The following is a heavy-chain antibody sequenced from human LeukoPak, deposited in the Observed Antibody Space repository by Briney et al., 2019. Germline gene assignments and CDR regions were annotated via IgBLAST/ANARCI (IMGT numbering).Heavy chain of an antibody. CDR1: GYNFATSW. D-gene: IGHD5-12*01. J-gene: IGHJ4*02. V-gene: IGHV5-51*01. Sequence: GESLKISCKASGYNFATSWIGWVRQMPGKGLEWMGIIYPGDSDTRYSPSFQGQVTISADKSISTAYLQWSSLKASDTAMYYCARRYDSGYDFSFDYWGQGTLVTVSS. CDR3: ARRYDSGYDFSFDY. CDR2: IYPGDSDT.